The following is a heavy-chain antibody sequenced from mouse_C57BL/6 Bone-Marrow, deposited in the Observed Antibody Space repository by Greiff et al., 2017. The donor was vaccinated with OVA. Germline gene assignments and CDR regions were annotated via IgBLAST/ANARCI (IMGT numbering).Heavy chain of an antibody. Sequence: VQLQQSGAELVRPGASVKLSCTASGFNITDYYMHWVKQRPEQGLEWIGWIDPENGDTEYASKFQGKATITADTSSNTAYLQLSSLTSEDTAVYYCATERLRRFGCWGKGTLVTVAA. CDR3: ATERLRRFGC. V-gene: IGHV14-4*01. CDR1: GFNITDYY. CDR2: IDPENGDT. J-gene: IGHJ3*01. D-gene: IGHD2-2*01.